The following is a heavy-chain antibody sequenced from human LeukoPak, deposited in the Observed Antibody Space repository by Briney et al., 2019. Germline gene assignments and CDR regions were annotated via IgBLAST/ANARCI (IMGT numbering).Heavy chain of an antibody. Sequence: GGSLRLSCAASGFIFSDYWMSWVRQAPGKGLEWVANIKHDGSATFYLGSVRGRFTLSRDNAKNSLYLQMNSLKIEDTAVYYCTRGQVTHIYWGQGTVVTVSS. CDR1: GFIFSDYW. J-gene: IGHJ4*02. CDR3: TRGQVTHIY. CDR2: IKHDGSAT. V-gene: IGHV3-7*03. D-gene: IGHD2-21*02.